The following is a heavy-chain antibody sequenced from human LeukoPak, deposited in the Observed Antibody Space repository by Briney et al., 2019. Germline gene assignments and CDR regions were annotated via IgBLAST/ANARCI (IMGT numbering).Heavy chain of an antibody. Sequence: ASVKVSCKASGDTFSRYAITWVRQAPGQGPEWVGWISTYNSDKGYAQNLQGRLTLTTDTSTNTAYMDLRSLRSDDTAVYYCAIHWHAGTYQPFDFWGQGTLVTVSS. CDR2: ISTYNSDK. CDR1: GDTFSRYA. V-gene: IGHV1-18*01. J-gene: IGHJ4*02. CDR3: AIHWHAGTYQPFDF. D-gene: IGHD1-26*01.